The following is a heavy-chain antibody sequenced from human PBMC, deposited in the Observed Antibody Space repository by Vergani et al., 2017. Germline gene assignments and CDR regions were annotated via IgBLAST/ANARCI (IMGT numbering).Heavy chain of an antibody. CDR2: INHSGST. Sequence: QVQLQQWGAGLLKPSETLSLTCAVYGGSFSGYYWSWTRQPPGKGLEWIGEINHSGSTNYNPSLKSRVTISVDTSKNQFSLKLSSVTAADTAVYYCARGRAYYDYVWGSYRPTFDYWGQGTLVTVSS. V-gene: IGHV4-34*01. J-gene: IGHJ4*02. CDR3: ARGRAYYDYVWGSYRPTFDY. CDR1: GGSFSGYY. D-gene: IGHD3-16*02.